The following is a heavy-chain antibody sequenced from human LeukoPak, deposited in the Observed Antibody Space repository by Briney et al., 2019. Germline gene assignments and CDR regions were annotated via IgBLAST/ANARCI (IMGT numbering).Heavy chain of an antibody. V-gene: IGHV7-4-1*02. CDR2: INTNTGNP. D-gene: IGHD3-22*01. Sequence: ASVKVSCKASGYTFTSYAMNWVRQAPGQGLEWMGWINTNTGNPTYAQGFTGRFVFSLDTSVSTAYLQISSLKAEDTVVYYCAREGYSSGYYSFDYWGQGTLVTVSS. CDR3: AREGYSSGYYSFDY. J-gene: IGHJ4*02. CDR1: GYTFTSYA.